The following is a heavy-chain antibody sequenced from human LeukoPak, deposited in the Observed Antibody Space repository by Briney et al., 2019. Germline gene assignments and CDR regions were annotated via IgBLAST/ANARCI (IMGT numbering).Heavy chain of an antibody. J-gene: IGHJ6*03. CDR3: AKGGGYEAQYYYYYLDV. CDR1: GFTFSSYE. Sequence: GGSLRLSCAASGFTFSSYEMNWVRQAPGKGLEYVSAISSNGGSTYYANSVKGRFTISRDNSKNTLYLQMKSLRAEDTAVYYCAKGGGYEAQYYYYYLDVWGKGTTVTISS. V-gene: IGHV3-64*01. CDR2: ISSNGGST. D-gene: IGHD5-12*01.